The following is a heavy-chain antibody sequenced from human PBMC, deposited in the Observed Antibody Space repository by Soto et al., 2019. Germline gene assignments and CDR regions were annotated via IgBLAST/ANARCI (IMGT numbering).Heavy chain of an antibody. J-gene: IGHJ4*02. CDR1: GFNFEEYA. Sequence: PGGSLRLSCTASGFNFEEYAMHWVRQTPGKGLEWVSSISWNSDSTSYADSVKGRFTISRDNAKNTLYLQMNSLRAEDTAVYYCARSPSSGWYYFDYWGQGALVTVSS. CDR2: ISWNSDST. V-gene: IGHV3-9*01. CDR3: ARSPSSGWYYFDY. D-gene: IGHD6-19*01.